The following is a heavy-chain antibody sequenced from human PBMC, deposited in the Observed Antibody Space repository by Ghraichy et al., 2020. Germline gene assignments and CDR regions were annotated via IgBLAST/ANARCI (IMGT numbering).Heavy chain of an antibody. J-gene: IGHJ4*02. V-gene: IGHV2-5*01. CDR2: ISWNDDN. Sequence: SGPTLVKPTQTLTLTCTFSGFSFSTSGVGVGWIRQPPGKALEWLALISWNDDNHYSPSLKSRLTITKDTSKNQVVLTMTNMDPVDTATYYCAHRGWTMFRGVPSEYFDYWGQGTLVTVSS. CDR3: AHRGWTMFRGVPSEYFDY. D-gene: IGHD3-10*01. CDR1: GFSFSTSGVG.